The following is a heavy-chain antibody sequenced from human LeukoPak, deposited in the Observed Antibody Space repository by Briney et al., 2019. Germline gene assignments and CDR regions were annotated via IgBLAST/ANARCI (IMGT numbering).Heavy chain of an antibody. D-gene: IGHD3-22*01. V-gene: IGHV4-4*02. CDR2: IYHSGST. CDR1: GGSISSSNW. J-gene: IGHJ4*02. CDR3: ASVDSSGYYWAYYFDY. Sequence: SETLSLTCAVSGGSISSSNWWSWVRQPPGQGLEWIGEIYHSGSTNYNPSLKSRATISVDKSKNQFSLKLSSVTAADTAVYYCASVDSSGYYWAYYFDYWGQGTLVTVSS.